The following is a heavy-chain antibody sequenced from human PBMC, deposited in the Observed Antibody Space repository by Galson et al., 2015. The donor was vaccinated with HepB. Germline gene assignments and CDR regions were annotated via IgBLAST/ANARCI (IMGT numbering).Heavy chain of an antibody. CDR2: IYAGGST. Sequence: SLRLSCAASGFTVSSNYMSWVRQAPGKGLEWVSVIYAGGSTYYADSVKGRFTISRDNSKNTLFLQMNSLRAEDTAVYYCATNYGWFYFQQWGQGTLVTVSS. J-gene: IGHJ1*01. V-gene: IGHV3-53*01. CDR3: ATNYGWFYFQQ. CDR1: GFTVSSNY. D-gene: IGHD4-17*01.